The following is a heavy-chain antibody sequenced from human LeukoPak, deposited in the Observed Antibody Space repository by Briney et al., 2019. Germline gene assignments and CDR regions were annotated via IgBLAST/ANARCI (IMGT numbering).Heavy chain of an antibody. V-gene: IGHV4-39*01. J-gene: IGHJ4*02. Sequence: SETLSLTCTVSGGSISSSSYYWGWIRQPPGKGLEWIGSIYYSGSTYYNPSLKSRVTISVDTSKNQFSLKLSSVTAADTAVYYCARHEGSGSYYKPFDYWGQGTLVTVSS. CDR2: IYYSGST. CDR3: ARHEGSGSYYKPFDY. CDR1: GGSISSSSYY. D-gene: IGHD3-10*01.